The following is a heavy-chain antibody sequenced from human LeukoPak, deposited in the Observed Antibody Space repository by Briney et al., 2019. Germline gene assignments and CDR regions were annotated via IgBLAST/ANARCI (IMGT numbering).Heavy chain of an antibody. Sequence: ASVKVSCKASGYTFTGYYMHWVRQAPGQGLEGMGWIYPNSGATKYAQKFQGRVTMTRDTSISTAYMELSGLRSDDTAVYYCGTLLSNGPFDYWGHGSLVTVSS. V-gene: IGHV1-2*02. CDR2: IYPNSGAT. J-gene: IGHJ4*01. CDR3: GTLLSNGPFDY. CDR1: GYTFTGYY.